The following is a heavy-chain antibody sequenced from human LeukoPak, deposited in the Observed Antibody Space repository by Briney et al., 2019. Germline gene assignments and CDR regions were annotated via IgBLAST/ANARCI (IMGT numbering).Heavy chain of an antibody. CDR1: GYTFTSYY. Sequence: GASVKVSCKASGYTFTSYYMHWVRQAPGQGLEWMGIINPSGGSTSYAQKFQGRVTMTRDTSTSTVYMELSSLRSEDTAVYYCARVSNDFWSGAYYFDYWGQGTLVTVSS. V-gene: IGHV1-46*01. CDR3: ARVSNDFWSGAYYFDY. CDR2: INPSGGST. D-gene: IGHD3-3*01. J-gene: IGHJ4*02.